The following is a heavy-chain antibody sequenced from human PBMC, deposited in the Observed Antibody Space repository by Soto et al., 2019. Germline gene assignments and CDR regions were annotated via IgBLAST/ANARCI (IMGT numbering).Heavy chain of an antibody. Sequence: GASVKVSCKASGYTFTSYGMSWVRQAPGQGLEWMGWISAYNGNTNYAQKLQGRVTMTTDTSTSTAYMELRSLRSDDTAVYYCARDRALGILTGSEYFQHWGQGTLLTVSS. CDR3: ARDRALGILTGSEYFQH. CDR2: ISAYNGNT. V-gene: IGHV1-18*01. CDR1: GYTFTSYG. D-gene: IGHD3-9*01. J-gene: IGHJ1*01.